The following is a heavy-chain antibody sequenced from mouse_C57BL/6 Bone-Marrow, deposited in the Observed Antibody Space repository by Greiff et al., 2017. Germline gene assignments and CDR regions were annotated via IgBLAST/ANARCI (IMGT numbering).Heavy chain of an antibody. V-gene: IGHV1-55*01. CDR1: GYTFTSYW. Sequence: QVQLQQPGAELVKPGASVTMSCKASGYTFTSYWITWVKQRPGQGLEWIGDIYPGSGSTNYNEKLKSQATLTVDTSSSTAYMQLSSLTSEDSAVYYCARPLYGPYAMDYWGQGTSVTVSS. J-gene: IGHJ4*01. CDR2: IYPGSGST. D-gene: IGHD1-1*01. CDR3: ARPLYGPYAMDY.